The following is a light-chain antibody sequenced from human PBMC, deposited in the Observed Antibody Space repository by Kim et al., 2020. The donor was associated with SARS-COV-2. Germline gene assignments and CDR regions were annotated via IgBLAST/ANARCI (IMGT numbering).Light chain of an antibody. J-gene: IGKJ5*01. Sequence: LSPGERATLSCKASQSVSSYLAWYQQKPGQAPRLLIYDASSRAPGIPARFSGRGSVTDFTLTISSLEPEDFAIYYCQHRGNWPPTFGQGTRLEIK. CDR1: QSVSSY. CDR2: DAS. CDR3: QHRGNWPPT. V-gene: IGKV3-11*01.